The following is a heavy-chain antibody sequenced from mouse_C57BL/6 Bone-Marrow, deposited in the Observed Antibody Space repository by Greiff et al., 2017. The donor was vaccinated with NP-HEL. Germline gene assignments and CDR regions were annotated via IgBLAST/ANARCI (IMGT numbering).Heavy chain of an antibody. D-gene: IGHD1-1*01. Sequence: VQLQQPGAELVMPGASVKLSCKASGYTFTSYWMHWVKQRPGQGLEWIGEIDPSDSYTNYNQKFKGKSTLTVDKSSSTASMQLSSLTSEDSAVYYWSSSRHYGSSHWYFDVWGTGTTVTVSS. J-gene: IGHJ1*03. CDR2: IDPSDSYT. CDR1: GYTFTSYW. V-gene: IGHV1-69*01. CDR3: SSSRHYGSSHWYFDV.